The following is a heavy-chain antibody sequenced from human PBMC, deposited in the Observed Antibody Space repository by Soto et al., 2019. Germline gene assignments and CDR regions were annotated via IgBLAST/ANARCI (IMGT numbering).Heavy chain of an antibody. J-gene: IGHJ3*02. Sequence: SETLSLTCTVSGGSISSSSYYWGWIRQPPGKGLEWIGSIYYSGSTYYNPSLKSRVTISVDTSKNQFSLKLSSVTAADTAVYYCATPYSSITWGAFDIWGQGTMVTVSS. CDR1: GGSISSSSYY. CDR2: IYYSGST. CDR3: ATPYSSITWGAFDI. D-gene: IGHD6-13*01. V-gene: IGHV4-39*01.